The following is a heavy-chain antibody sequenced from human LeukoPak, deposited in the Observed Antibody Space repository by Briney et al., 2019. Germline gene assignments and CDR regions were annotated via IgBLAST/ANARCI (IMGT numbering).Heavy chain of an antibody. V-gene: IGHV4-59*12. CDR3: ARDVLGYSGSKDYFDY. D-gene: IGHD5-12*01. CDR2: INYSGST. CDR1: GGSISSYF. Sequence: PSETLSLTCTVSGGSISSYFWSWIRQPPGKGLEWIGYINYSGSTNYNPSLKSRVTISVDTSKNQFSLKLSSVTAADTAVYYCARDVLGYSGSKDYFDYWGQGTLVTVSS. J-gene: IGHJ4*02.